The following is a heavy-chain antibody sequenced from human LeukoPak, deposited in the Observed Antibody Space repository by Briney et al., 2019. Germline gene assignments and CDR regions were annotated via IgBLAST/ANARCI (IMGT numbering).Heavy chain of an antibody. CDR3: ARWENDYGDYGEFDY. V-gene: IGHV5-51*01. Sequence: PGESLKISWKGSGDSFTSYWIGWVRQMSGKGVEVMGGNYPGDSDTRYGPSFQGQVTISADKSISTAYLQWSSLKASDTAMYYCARWENDYGDYGEFDYWGQGTLVTVSS. CDR2: NYPGDSDT. J-gene: IGHJ4*02. CDR1: GDSFTSYW. D-gene: IGHD4-17*01.